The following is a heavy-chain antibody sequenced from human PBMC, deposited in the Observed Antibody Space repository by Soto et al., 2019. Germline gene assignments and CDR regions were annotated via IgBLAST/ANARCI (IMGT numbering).Heavy chain of an antibody. CDR1: GGTFGSYA. CDR3: ARSQGSSTSLEIYYYYYYGMDL. V-gene: IGHV1-69*01. D-gene: IGHD2-2*01. J-gene: IGHJ6*02. CDR2: IIPIPGTA. Sequence: QVQLVQSGAEVKKPGSSVKVSCKASGGTFGSYAISWVRQAPGQGLEWMGGIIPIPGTANYAQKIQGRVTIAADDSTSTAYMELSSLRSEDTAVYYCARSQGSSTSLEIYYYYYYGMDLWGQGTTVTGSS.